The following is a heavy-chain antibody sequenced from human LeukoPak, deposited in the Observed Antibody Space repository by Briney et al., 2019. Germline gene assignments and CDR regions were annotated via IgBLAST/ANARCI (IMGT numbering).Heavy chain of an antibody. CDR3: ARTVFGDFYILTGSIYYFDY. CDR2: GYYSWST. V-gene: IGHV4-59*08. D-gene: IGHD3-9*01. CDR1: GGSISSYY. J-gene: IGHJ4*02. Sequence: PSETLSLTCTVSGGSISSYYWSWIRKPPGKGLGLIGYGYYSWSTNGNPPLKSRVTISVDTSKNQFSLRLSSVTPADTAVYYCARTVFGDFYILTGSIYYFDYWGRGMLVTVSS.